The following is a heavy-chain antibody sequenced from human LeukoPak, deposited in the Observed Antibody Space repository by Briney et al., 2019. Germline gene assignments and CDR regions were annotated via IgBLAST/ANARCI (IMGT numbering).Heavy chain of an antibody. V-gene: IGHV3-21*01. J-gene: IGHJ4*02. CDR1: GFTFSSYS. Sequence: PGGSLRLSCAASGFTFSSYSMNWVRQAPGKGLEWVSSISSSSSYIYYADSVRGRFTISRDNAKNSLYLQMNSLRAEDTAVYYCARSRGNSGSYPLDYWGQGTLVTVSS. CDR3: ARSRGNSGSYPLDY. CDR2: ISSSSSYI. D-gene: IGHD1-26*01.